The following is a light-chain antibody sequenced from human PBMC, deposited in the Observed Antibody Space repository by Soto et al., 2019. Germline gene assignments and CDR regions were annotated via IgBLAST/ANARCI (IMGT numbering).Light chain of an antibody. CDR1: SSDVGSYNR. Sequence: QSALTQPPSVSGSPGQSVAISCTGTSSDVGSYNRVAWYQQPPGTAPKLIIYGVTNRPSGVPDRFSGSKSGNTASLTISGLQAEDEADYYCNSFTTSSTYVFGTGTKVTVL. CDR3: NSFTTSSTYV. V-gene: IGLV2-18*02. J-gene: IGLJ1*01. CDR2: GVT.